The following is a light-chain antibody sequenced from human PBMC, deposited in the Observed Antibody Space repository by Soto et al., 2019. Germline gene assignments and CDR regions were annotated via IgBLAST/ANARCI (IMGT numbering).Light chain of an antibody. Sequence: SALTQPPSASGSPGQSVTISCTGTSGDVGRYNYVSWYQQHPGKAPKLMIFEVSKRPSGVPDRFSASKSGNTASLTVSGLQAEDEADYYCVSYTGSNTLVVFGGGTKLTVL. V-gene: IGLV2-8*01. CDR3: VSYTGSNTLVV. CDR2: EVS. CDR1: SGDVGRYNY. J-gene: IGLJ2*01.